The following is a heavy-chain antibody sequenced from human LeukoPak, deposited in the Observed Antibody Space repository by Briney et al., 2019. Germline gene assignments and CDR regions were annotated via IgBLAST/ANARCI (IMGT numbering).Heavy chain of an antibody. CDR3: ARVGRGTY. J-gene: IGHJ4*02. CDR2: INHSGST. D-gene: IGHD1-26*01. CDR1: GGSFSGYY. Sequence: SETLSLTCAVYGGSFSGYYWSWIRQPPGKGLEWIGEINHSGSTNYNPSLKSRVTISVDTSKNQFPLKLSSVTAADTAVYYCARVGRGTYWGQGTLVTVSS. V-gene: IGHV4-34*01.